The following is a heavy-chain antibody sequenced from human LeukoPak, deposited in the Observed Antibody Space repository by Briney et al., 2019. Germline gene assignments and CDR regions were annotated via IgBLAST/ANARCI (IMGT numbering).Heavy chain of an antibody. CDR3: ARGEWLLPHFDY. Sequence: GASVKVSCKASGYTFTSYYMHWVRQAPGQRLEWMGWINAGNGNTKYSQKFQGRVTITRDTSASTAYMELSSLRSEDTAVYYCARGEWLLPHFDYWGQGTLVTVSS. V-gene: IGHV1-3*01. CDR1: GYTFTSYY. CDR2: INAGNGNT. J-gene: IGHJ4*02. D-gene: IGHD3-22*01.